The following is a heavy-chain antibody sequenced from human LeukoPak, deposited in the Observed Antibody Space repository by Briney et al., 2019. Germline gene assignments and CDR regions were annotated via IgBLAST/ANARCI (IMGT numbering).Heavy chain of an antibody. CDR2: ILHSGGT. D-gene: IGHD3-22*01. CDR1: GGSINSNNW. Sequence: PSETLSLTCAVSGGSINSNNWWSWVRQPPEKGLGWIGEILHSGGTNYNPSLKSRVTISVDKPKNQFSLKLSSVTAADTAVYYCARVLSGSNFDYWGQGTLVTVSS. V-gene: IGHV4-4*02. CDR3: ARVLSGSNFDY. J-gene: IGHJ4*02.